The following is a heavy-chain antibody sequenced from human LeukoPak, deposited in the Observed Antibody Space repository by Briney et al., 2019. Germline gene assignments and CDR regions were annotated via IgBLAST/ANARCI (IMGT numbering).Heavy chain of an antibody. D-gene: IGHD3-10*01. CDR1: GDSVSSNSAA. CDR2: TYYRSNWYD. J-gene: IGHJ4*02. V-gene: IGHV6-1*01. CDR3: ARARLHHNYGSGTSFDY. Sequence: SQTLSLTCATSGDSVSSNSAAWNCIRQSPSRGLEWLVRTYYRSNWYDDYAISVKGRITIKPDTSKNQFSLQLNSVAPEDTAVYYCARARLHHNYGSGTSFDYWGQGTLVTVSS.